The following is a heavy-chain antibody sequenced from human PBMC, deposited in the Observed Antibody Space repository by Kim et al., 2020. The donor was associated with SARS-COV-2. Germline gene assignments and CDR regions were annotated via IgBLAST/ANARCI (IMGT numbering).Heavy chain of an antibody. D-gene: IGHD4-4*01. CDR2: ISYDGSNK. Sequence: GGSLRLSCAASGFTFISYVMHWVRQAPGKGLEWVTIISYDGSNKYYADFVKGRFTISRDNSKNTLYLQMNSLRADDTAVYYCARSRDDYNYRHFDYWGQGTLVTVSS. CDR1: GFTFISYV. J-gene: IGHJ4*02. V-gene: IGHV3-30-3*01. CDR3: ARSRDDYNYRHFDY.